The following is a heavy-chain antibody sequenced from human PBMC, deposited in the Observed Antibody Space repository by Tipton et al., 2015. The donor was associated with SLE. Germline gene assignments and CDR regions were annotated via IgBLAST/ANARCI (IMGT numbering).Heavy chain of an antibody. V-gene: IGHV3-23*01. CDR3: AKDASIAAPGRIDH. Sequence: SLRLSCAASEFTFSNYAMTWVRQAPGKGLEWVSTISGSGGRTYNADSVKGRFTISRDNSKNTLYLQMTSLRADDTAVYYCAKDASIAAPGRIDHWGQGTLVTVSS. CDR2: ISGSGGRT. CDR1: EFTFSNYA. D-gene: IGHD6-13*01. J-gene: IGHJ4*02.